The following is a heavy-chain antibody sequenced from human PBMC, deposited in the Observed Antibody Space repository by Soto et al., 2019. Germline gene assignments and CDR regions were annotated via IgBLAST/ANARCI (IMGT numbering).Heavy chain of an antibody. CDR1: GFSLSTSGMC. J-gene: IGHJ4*02. Sequence: VSGPTLVNLTQTLTLTCSFSGFSLSTSGMCVSWIRQPPGKALEWLARIDWDDDKNYSTSLKTRPTISKDTSKNPGGLTKTNMDPADTATYYCARVVATIGGPHFDYWGQGTLVTVSS. CDR3: ARVVATIGGPHFDY. CDR2: IDWDDDK. V-gene: IGHV2-70*11. D-gene: IGHD5-12*01.